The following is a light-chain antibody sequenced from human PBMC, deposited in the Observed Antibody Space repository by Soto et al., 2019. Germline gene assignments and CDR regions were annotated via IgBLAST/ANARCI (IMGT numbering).Light chain of an antibody. Sequence: VLTKSPGTLSLSPGERATLSCRASQSVSSNNFACLRQKPGQAPRLLIYGASSRATDIPDRFSGSGSGTDFTLTISRLEPEDFAVYYCQQYGVSPWSFGQGTKV. CDR2: GAS. CDR3: QQYGVSPWS. V-gene: IGKV3-20*01. J-gene: IGKJ1*01. CDR1: QSVSSNN.